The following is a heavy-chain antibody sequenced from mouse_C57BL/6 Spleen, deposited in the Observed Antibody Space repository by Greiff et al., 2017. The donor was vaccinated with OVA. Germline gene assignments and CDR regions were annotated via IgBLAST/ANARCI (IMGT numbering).Heavy chain of an antibody. J-gene: IGHJ1*03. CDR1: GYAFTNYL. D-gene: IGHD1-1*02. CDR2: INPGSGGT. V-gene: IGHV1-54*01. CDR3: ARSGGYWYFDV. Sequence: VQLQQSGAELVRPGTSVKVSCKASGYAFTNYLIEWVKQRPGQGLEWIGVINPGSGGTNYNEKFKGKATLTADKSSSTAYMQLSSLTSEDAAVYVCARSGGYWYFDVWGTGTTVTVSS.